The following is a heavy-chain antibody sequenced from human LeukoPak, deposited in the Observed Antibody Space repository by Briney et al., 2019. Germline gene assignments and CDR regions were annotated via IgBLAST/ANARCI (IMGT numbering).Heavy chain of an antibody. D-gene: IGHD3-3*01. V-gene: IGHV3-23*01. J-gene: IGHJ4*02. CDR2: ISARGDDI. CDR1: GFTFSSYP. CDR3: APSVLSSFDY. Sequence: GGSRRLSCAASGFTFSSYPMTWVRQAPGKGLEWVSSISARGDDIYYGDSVKGRVTISRDNSKNTLYLQVNSLRAEDTAVYYCAPSVLSSFDYWGQGTLVIVSS.